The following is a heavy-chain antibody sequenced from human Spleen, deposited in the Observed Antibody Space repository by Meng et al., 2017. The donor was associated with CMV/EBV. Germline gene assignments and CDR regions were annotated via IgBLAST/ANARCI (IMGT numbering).Heavy chain of an antibody. V-gene: IGHV1-69*05. CDR3: ARAPTYDFRSGYLDYYYGMDV. CDR1: GGTFGSNV. CDR2: IIPMFGTA. Sequence: SVKVSCKASGGTFGSNVISWVRQAPGQGLEWMGGIIPMFGTANYAQKFLGRVTITTDASTSIAFMEVSGLRFEDTAVYYCARAPTYDFRSGYLDYYYGMDVWGQGTTVTVSS. J-gene: IGHJ6*02. D-gene: IGHD3-3*01.